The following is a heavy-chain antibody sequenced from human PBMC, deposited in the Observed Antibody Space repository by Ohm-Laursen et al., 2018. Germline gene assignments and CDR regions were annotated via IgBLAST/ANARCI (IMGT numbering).Heavy chain of an antibody. Sequence: SLRLSCAASGFTFRNSWMTWVRQSPGKGLEWVANIKGDGTEKYYVDSVKGRFTISRDDAKKSLYLQMHSLRGEDTAVYFCARDIGSGYGYLKGFDIWGRGTLVTVSS. D-gene: IGHD3-9*01. V-gene: IGHV3-7*01. J-gene: IGHJ2*01. CDR1: GFTFRNSW. CDR3: ARDIGSGYGYLKGFDI. CDR2: IKGDGTEK.